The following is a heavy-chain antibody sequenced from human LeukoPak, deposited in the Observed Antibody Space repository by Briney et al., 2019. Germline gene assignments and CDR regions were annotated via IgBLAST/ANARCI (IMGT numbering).Heavy chain of an antibody. V-gene: IGHV1-18*01. CDR2: ISAYNGNT. CDR3: ARDRRTGTTYYYMDV. CDR1: GYTFTSYG. D-gene: IGHD1-7*01. J-gene: IGHJ6*03. Sequence: ASVKVSCKASGYTFTSYGISWVRQAPGQGLEWMGWISAYNGNTNYAQKLQGRVTMTTDTSTSTAYMELRSLRSDDTAVYYCARDRRTGTTYYYMDVWGKGTTVTVSS.